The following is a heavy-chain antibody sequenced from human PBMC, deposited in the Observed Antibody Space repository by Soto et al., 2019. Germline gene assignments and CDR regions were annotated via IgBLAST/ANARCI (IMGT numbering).Heavy chain of an antibody. Sequence: QVQLVQSGAEVKKPGSSVKVSCKASGDTFSSYAISWVRQAPGQGLEWMGGIIPIFGTANYAQKFQGRVAITADASTSTAYMDLSSLSSKDTAVYYCARGLVPAANEEYCFDYWGQGTLVTVSS. CDR2: IIPIFGTA. CDR1: GDTFSSYA. CDR3: ARGLVPAANEEYCFDY. D-gene: IGHD2-2*01. V-gene: IGHV1-69*01. J-gene: IGHJ4*02.